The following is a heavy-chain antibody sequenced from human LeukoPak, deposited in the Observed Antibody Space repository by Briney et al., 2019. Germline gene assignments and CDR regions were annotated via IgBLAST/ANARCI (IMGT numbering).Heavy chain of an antibody. J-gene: IGHJ4*02. CDR1: GFTFSSYS. V-gene: IGHV3-30*03. CDR3: AREDSSPFDY. D-gene: IGHD6-13*01. Sequence: GGSLRLSCAASGFTFSSYSMNWVRQAPGKGLEWVVVISYDGSVKYYADSVKGRFTISRDNSKNTLYLQMNSLRSDTAVYYCAREDSSPFDYWGQGTLVTVSS. CDR2: ISYDGSVK.